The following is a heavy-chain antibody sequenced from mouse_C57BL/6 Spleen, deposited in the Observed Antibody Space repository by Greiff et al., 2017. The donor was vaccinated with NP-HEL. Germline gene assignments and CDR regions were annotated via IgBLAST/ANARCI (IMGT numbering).Heavy chain of an antibody. D-gene: IGHD2-4*01. CDR2: IYPGDGDT. J-gene: IGHJ4*01. CDR1: GYAFSSYW. Sequence: QVQLKQSGAELVKPGASVKISCKASGYAFSSYWMNWVKQRPGKGLEWIGQIYPGDGDTNYNGKFKDKATLTVDKSSSTAYMQLSSLTSEDSAVYYCARGYYDPYAMDYWGQGTSVTVSS. CDR3: ARGYYDPYAMDY. V-gene: IGHV1-80*01.